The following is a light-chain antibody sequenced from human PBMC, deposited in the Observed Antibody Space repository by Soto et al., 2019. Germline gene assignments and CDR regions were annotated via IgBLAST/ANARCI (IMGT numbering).Light chain of an antibody. CDR1: QGISNY. CDR3: QKYDSAPWT. V-gene: IGKV1-27*01. J-gene: IGKJ1*01. Sequence: DIQMTQSPSSLSASVGDRVTITCRARQGISNYLAWFQQKPGKVPKLLIFNASILQSGVPSRFSGSGSGTGFTLTISSLQPEDVATYYCQKYDSAPWTFGQGTKVEIK. CDR2: NAS.